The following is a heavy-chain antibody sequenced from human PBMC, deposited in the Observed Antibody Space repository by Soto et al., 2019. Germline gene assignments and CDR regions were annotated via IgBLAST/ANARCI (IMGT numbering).Heavy chain of an antibody. J-gene: IGHJ1*01. CDR2: IDPSDSYT. V-gene: IGHV5-10-1*01. CDR1: GYSFTSYW. D-gene: IGHD3-22*01. CDR3: ARHDSSGYTEYFQH. Sequence: LGESLKISCKGSGYSFTSYWISWVRQMPGKGLEWMGRIDPSDSYTNYSPSFQGHVTISADKSISTAYLQWSSLKASDTAMSYCARHDSSGYTEYFQHWGHGTLVTVSS.